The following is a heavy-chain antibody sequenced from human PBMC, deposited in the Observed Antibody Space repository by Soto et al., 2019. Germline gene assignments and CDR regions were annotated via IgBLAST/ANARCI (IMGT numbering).Heavy chain of an antibody. CDR2: IYPSDSDT. CDR3: AGRPSGTTSFFDS. V-gene: IGHV5-51*03. D-gene: IGHD1-7*01. Sequence: EVQLVQSGPEVKKSGESLKISCKGSGYSFTSNWIGWVRQMPGKGLEWMGIIYPSDSDTRYSPSFQGQVTISADKSICTAYLQRSSLKASDTAMYYCAGRPSGTTSFFDSWGQGTLVTVSS. J-gene: IGHJ4*02. CDR1: GYSFTSNW.